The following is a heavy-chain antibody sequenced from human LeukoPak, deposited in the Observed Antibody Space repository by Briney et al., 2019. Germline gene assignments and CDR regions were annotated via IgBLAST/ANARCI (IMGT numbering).Heavy chain of an antibody. J-gene: IGHJ4*02. D-gene: IGHD6-6*01. CDR1: GFTFSSYA. CDR3: ARFVLRQRSSSHLDY. V-gene: IGHV3-23*01. Sequence: PGGSLRLSCAASGFTFSSYAMSWVRQAPGKGLEWVSAISGSGGSTYYADSVKGRFTISRDNSKNTLYLQMNSLRAEDTAVYYCARFVLRQRSSSHLDYWGQGTLVTVSS. CDR2: ISGSGGST.